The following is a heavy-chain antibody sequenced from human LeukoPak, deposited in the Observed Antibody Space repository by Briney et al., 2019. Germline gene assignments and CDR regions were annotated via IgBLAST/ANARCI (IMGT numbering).Heavy chain of an antibody. V-gene: IGHV4-38-2*01. CDR3: ARSSIAARGTPDY. J-gene: IGHJ4*02. CDR1: GYSISSGYY. CDR2: IYHSGST. Sequence: PSETMSLTCAVSGYSISSGYYWGWIRQPPGKGLEWIGSIYHSGSTYYNPSLKSRVTISVDTSKNQFSLKLSSVTAADTAVYYCARSSIAARGTPDYWGRGTLVTVSS. D-gene: IGHD6-6*01.